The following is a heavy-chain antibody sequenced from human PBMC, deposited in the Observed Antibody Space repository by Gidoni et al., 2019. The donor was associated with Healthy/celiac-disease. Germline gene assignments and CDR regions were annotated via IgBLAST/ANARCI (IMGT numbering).Heavy chain of an antibody. CDR1: GGSISSSSYY. CDR2: IYYSGST. J-gene: IGHJ3*02. V-gene: IGHV4-39*07. CDR3: ARDITMIVVDLRLDAFDI. D-gene: IGHD3-22*01. Sequence: QLQLQESGPGLVKPSETLSLTCTVSGGSISSSSYYWGWIRQPPGKGLEWIGSIYYSGSTYYNPSLKSRVTISVDTSKNQFSLKLSSVTAADTAVYYCARDITMIVVDLRLDAFDIWGQGTMVTVSS.